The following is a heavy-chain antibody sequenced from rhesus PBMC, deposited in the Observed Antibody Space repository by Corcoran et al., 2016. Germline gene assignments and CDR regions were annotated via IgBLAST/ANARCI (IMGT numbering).Heavy chain of an antibody. D-gene: IGHD3-34*01. CDR3: ARGVWGSSYFDY. Sequence: QVTLKESGPALVKPTQTLTLTCTFSGFPLTTRGMGVGWIRQPPGKALEWLALIYWDDDKRYSTSLKSRLTISKDTSKNQVVLTMTNMDPVDTATYYCARGVWGSSYFDYWGQGVLVTVSS. CDR1: GFPLTTRGMG. J-gene: IGHJ4*01. V-gene: IGHV2-174*01. CDR2: IYWDDDK.